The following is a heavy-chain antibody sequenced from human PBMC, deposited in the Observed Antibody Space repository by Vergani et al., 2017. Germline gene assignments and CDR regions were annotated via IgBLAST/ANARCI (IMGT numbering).Heavy chain of an antibody. CDR1: GGSISSSNW. Sequence: QVQLQESGPGLVKPSGTLSLTCAVSGGSISSSNWWSWVRQPPGKGLEWIGEIYHSGSTNYNPSLKSRVTISVDKSKNQFSLKLSSVTAADTAVYYCARAPIYCSSTSCYSRRYYYYMDVWGKGTTVTVSS. CDR3: ARAPIYCSSTSCYSRRYYYYMDV. V-gene: IGHV4-4*02. J-gene: IGHJ6*03. D-gene: IGHD2-2*01. CDR2: IYHSGST.